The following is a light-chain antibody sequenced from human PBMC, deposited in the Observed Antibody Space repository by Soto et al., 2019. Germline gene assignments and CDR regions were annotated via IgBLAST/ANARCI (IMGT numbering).Light chain of an antibody. CDR2: AAS. CDR1: QSISRH. J-gene: IGKJ1*01. CDR3: QQSYSTPVT. V-gene: IGKV1-39*01. Sequence: DIQMTQSPSSLSASVGDRVTITCWASQSISRHLNWYQQKPGKAPKFLIYAASSLQSGVPSRFSGSGSGTDFTLTISSLQPEDFATYYCQQSYSTPVTFGQGTKVEIK.